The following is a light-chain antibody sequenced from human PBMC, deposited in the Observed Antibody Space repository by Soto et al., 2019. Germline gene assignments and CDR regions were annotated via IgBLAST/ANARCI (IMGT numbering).Light chain of an antibody. Sequence: EIVLTQSPGTLSLSPGERATLSCRASQSVSSSYLGWYQQKPGQAPRLLIYGASSRATGIPDRFSGSGSGTGFTLTISRLEPEDFAVYYCQQYDSSPTFGQGTKVEIK. CDR3: QQYDSSPT. V-gene: IGKV3-20*01. J-gene: IGKJ1*01. CDR1: QSVSSSY. CDR2: GAS.